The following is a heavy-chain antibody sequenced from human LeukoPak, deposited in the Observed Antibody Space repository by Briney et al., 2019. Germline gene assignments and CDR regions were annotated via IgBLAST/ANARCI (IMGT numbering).Heavy chain of an antibody. D-gene: IGHD6-13*01. J-gene: IGHJ5*02. CDR1: GGSFSGYY. Sequence: SETLSLTCAVYGGSFSGYYWSWIRQPPGKGLEWIGEINHSGSTNYNPSLKSRVTISVDTSKNQFSLKLSSVTAADTAVYYCARRTTAAWVENWFDPWGQGTLVTVSS. V-gene: IGHV4-34*01. CDR2: INHSGST. CDR3: ARRTTAAWVENWFDP.